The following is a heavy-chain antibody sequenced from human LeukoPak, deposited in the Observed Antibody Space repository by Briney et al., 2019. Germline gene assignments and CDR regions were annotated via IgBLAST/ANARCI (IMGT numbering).Heavy chain of an antibody. D-gene: IGHD3-10*01. Sequence: GGSLRLSCAASGFTFSSYEMSWVRQAPGKGLEWVSYISSSGSTIYYADSVKGRFTISRDNAKNSLYLQMNSLRAEDTAVYYCARDVWFGDKTKYYFDYWGQGTLVTVSS. CDR3: ARDVWFGDKTKYYFDY. V-gene: IGHV3-48*03. CDR2: ISSSGSTI. J-gene: IGHJ4*02. CDR1: GFTFSSYE.